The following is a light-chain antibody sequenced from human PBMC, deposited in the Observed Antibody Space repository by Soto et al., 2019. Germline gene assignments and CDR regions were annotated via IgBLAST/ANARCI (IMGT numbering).Light chain of an antibody. Sequence: DIPMTQSPSSLSASVGDRVTITCRASQSISSYLNWYQQKPGKAPNLLIYAASSLQSGVPSRFSGSGSGPDFTLTISSLQPEDFATYYCQQSYSALLTFGGGTKVEIK. J-gene: IGKJ4*01. V-gene: IGKV1-39*01. CDR2: AAS. CDR1: QSISSY. CDR3: QQSYSALLT.